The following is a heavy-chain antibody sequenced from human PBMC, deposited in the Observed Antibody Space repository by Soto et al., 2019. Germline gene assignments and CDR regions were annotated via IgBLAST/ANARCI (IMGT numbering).Heavy chain of an antibody. CDR3: ARARDSSGRDFDD. J-gene: IGHJ4*02. CDR2: ISSSGSTI. D-gene: IGHD6-19*01. CDR1: GFTFSDYY. V-gene: IGHV3-11*01. Sequence: SLRLSCAASGFTFSDYYMSWIRQAPGKGLEWVSYISSSGSTIYYADSVKGRFTISRDNAKNSLYLQMNSLRAEDTAVYYCARARDSSGRDFDDWGQGTLVTVSS.